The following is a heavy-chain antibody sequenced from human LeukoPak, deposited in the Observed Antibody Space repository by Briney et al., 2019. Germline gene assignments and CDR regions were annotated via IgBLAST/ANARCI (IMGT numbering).Heavy chain of an antibody. CDR3: ARVDNRREWLLANEKYYYYYYYMDV. CDR1: GYTFTTYA. CDR2: ISTYNGNT. J-gene: IGHJ6*03. D-gene: IGHD3-3*01. V-gene: IGHV1-18*01. Sequence: GASVKVSCKASGYTFTTYAISWVRQAPGQGLEWMGWISTYNGNTNYAQKFQGRVTLTTDTSTSTAYMELRSLRSDDTAVYYCARVDNRREWLLANEKYYYYYYYMDVWGKGTTVTVSS.